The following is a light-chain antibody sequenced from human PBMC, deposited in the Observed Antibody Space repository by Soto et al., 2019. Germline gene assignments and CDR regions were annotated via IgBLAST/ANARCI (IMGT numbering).Light chain of an antibody. CDR1: QTGSNSY. J-gene: IGKJ1*01. CDR3: QHYGYPQWT. V-gene: IGKV3-20*01. CDR2: GVS. Sequence: EIVMTQSPATLSVSPGEGATLSCRSSQTGSNSYLAWYQQKSGQAPRLLIYGVSTRATGIPDRFSGSGSGTEFALTISRLEPEDFAVYICQHYGYPQWTCGPGTKGDIK.